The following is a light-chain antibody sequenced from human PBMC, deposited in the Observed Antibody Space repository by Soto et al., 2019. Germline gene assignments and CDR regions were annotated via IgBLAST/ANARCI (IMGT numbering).Light chain of an antibody. Sequence: EIVLTQSPATLSLSPGERATLSCWASQSVSSYLARYQQKPGQAPRLLIYDASNRATGIPARFSGSGSGTDFTLTISSLEPEDLAVYYCQQRSNWPWPFGQGTKVDTK. J-gene: IGKJ1*01. V-gene: IGKV3-11*01. CDR1: QSVSSY. CDR3: QQRSNWPWP. CDR2: DAS.